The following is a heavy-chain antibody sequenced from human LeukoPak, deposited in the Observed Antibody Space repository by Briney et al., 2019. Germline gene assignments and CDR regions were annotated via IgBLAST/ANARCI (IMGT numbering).Heavy chain of an antibody. J-gene: IGHJ3*02. Sequence: SETLSLTCVVSGYSISSDHYWVWIRQPPGKGLDWIGNVYQSGTTYSNPSLKSRVTMSVDTSKNQFSLKVNSVTAADTAVYYCARGETIVADRREGDGFDIWGEGTLVTVSS. CDR1: GYSISSDHY. CDR3: ARGETIVADRREGDGFDI. D-gene: IGHD5-12*01. V-gene: IGHV4-38-2*01. CDR2: VYQSGTT.